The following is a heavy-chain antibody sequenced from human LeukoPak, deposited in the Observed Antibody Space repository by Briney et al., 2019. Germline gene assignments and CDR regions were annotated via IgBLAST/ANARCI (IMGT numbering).Heavy chain of an antibody. CDR3: ARASTTVPNLLDY. V-gene: IGHV3-74*01. J-gene: IGHJ4*02. CDR1: RFTFSSYW. D-gene: IGHD4-17*01. Sequence: GGSLRLSCAASRFTFSSYWMHWVRPTPGKGLVWVSRIKGDGSDTLYAVSVKGRFTISTDNSKNTLYLQTSSLGVDDTAVYYCARASTTVPNLLDYWGQGALVSVSS. CDR2: IKGDGSDT.